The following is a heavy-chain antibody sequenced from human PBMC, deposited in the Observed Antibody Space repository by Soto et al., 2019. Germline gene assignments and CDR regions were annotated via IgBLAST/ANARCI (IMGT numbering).Heavy chain of an antibody. D-gene: IGHD2-8*02. J-gene: IGHJ4*02. CDR3: ARAHSRYWGPLYYFDY. Sequence: GASVKVSCKASGYTFTSYAMHWVRQAPGQRLEWMGWINAGNGNTKYSQKFQGRVTITRDTSASTAYMELSSLRSEDTAVYYCARAHSRYWGPLYYFDYWGQGTLVTVPQ. V-gene: IGHV1-3*01. CDR1: GYTFTSYA. CDR2: INAGNGNT.